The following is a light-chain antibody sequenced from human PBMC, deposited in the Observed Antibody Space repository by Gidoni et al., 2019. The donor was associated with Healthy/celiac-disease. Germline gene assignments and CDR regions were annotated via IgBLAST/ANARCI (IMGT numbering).Light chain of an antibody. J-gene: IGKJ2*01. CDR3: RQSYSTPQT. CDR1: QSISSY. Sequence: DIQMTKSPSSLSASVGDRVTITCRASQSISSYLNWYQQKPGKAPKLLIYAASSLQSGVPSRFSGSGSGTDFTLTISSLQPEDFATYYCRQSYSTPQTFGQGTKLKIK. CDR2: AAS. V-gene: IGKV1-39*01.